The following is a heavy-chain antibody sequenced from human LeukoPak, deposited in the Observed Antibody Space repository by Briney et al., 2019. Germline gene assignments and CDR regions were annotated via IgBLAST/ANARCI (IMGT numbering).Heavy chain of an antibody. CDR3: ARPDGY. D-gene: IGHD1-14*01. CDR1: GGTFSSYA. V-gene: IGHV1-69*05. CDR2: IIPIFGRA. Sequence: SVKVSFKSSGGTFSSYAISWVRQPPGQGLDWVGGIIPIFGRANDSQKFQGRGAITTEESTSTAYMELSSLRSDDTAVYYCARPDGYWGQGTLVTVSS. J-gene: IGHJ4*02.